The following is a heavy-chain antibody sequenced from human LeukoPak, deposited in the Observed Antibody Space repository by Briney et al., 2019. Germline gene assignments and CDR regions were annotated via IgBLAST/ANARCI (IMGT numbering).Heavy chain of an antibody. D-gene: IGHD1-1*01. CDR3: ATPPDSGFDY. CDR1: GFTFSSYS. Sequence: GGSLRLSCAASGFTFSSYSMNWVRHAPRKGLEWVSSISNSGNYIYYADSVKGRFTISRDNAKNSLYLQMNSLRADDTAVYYCATPPDSGFDYWGQGTLVTVSS. V-gene: IGHV3-21*04. J-gene: IGHJ4*02. CDR2: ISNSGNYI.